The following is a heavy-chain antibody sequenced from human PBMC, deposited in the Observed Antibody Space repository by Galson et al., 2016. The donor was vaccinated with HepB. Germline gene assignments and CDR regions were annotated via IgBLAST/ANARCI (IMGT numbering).Heavy chain of an antibody. CDR1: GFTFSTYA. CDR2: ISYGGGSHK. J-gene: IGHJ6*02. CDR3: SKALAGGGSDLGWVYGMDV. V-gene: IGHV3-30-3*01. Sequence: SLRLSCAASGFTFSTYAIHWVRQAPGKGLEWVIVISYGGGSHKYFADSVKGRFTISRDNSKNTVYLQMNSLRAEDTAVYYCSKALAGGGSDLGWVYGMDVWGHGTTVTVSS. D-gene: IGHD2-15*01.